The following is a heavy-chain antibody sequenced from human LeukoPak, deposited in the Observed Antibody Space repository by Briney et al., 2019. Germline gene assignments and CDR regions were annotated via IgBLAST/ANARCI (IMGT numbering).Heavy chain of an antibody. CDR1: GYTFTNYG. CDR2: ISAYNGNT. CDR3: ARDLLLYYYDSSGYYDY. Sequence: ASVKVSCKASGYTFTNYGISWVRQAPGQGLEWMGWISAYNGNTNYAQKLQGRVTMTTDTSTSTAYMELRSLRSDDTAVYYCARDLLLYYYDSSGYYDYWGQGTLVTVSS. V-gene: IGHV1-18*01. J-gene: IGHJ4*02. D-gene: IGHD3-22*01.